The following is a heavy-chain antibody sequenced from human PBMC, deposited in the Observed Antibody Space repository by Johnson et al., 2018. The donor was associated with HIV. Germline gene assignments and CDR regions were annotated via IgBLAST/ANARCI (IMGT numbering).Heavy chain of an antibody. D-gene: IGHD5-12*01. J-gene: IGHJ3*01. CDR2: ISYDGSNK. CDR3: ARDNIVATADDAFDV. V-gene: IGHV3-30-3*01. Sequence: QVQLVESGGGVVQPGRSLRLSCAASGFTFSSYAMHWVRQAPGKGLEWVAVISYDGSNKYYADSVKGRFTISIDNSKNTLYLQMNSLRAEDTAVYYCARDNIVATADDAFDVWGQGTMVTVSS. CDR1: GFTFSSYA.